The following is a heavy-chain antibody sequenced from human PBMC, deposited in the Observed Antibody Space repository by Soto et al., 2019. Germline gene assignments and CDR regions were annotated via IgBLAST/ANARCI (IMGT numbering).Heavy chain of an antibody. J-gene: IGHJ3*01. V-gene: IGHV3-30-3*01. CDR1: GFTFSLYA. CDR3: ARDPGGYPLGTFNV. CDR2: ISDDGNTK. Sequence: GGSLRLSCAASGFTFSLYAMHWVRQAPGKGLEWVAVISDDGNTKYFADSVRGRFTVSRDNSQSTLYLQMSSLRPEDTAVYFCARDPGGYPLGTFNVWGLGTTVTVSS. D-gene: IGHD2-8*02.